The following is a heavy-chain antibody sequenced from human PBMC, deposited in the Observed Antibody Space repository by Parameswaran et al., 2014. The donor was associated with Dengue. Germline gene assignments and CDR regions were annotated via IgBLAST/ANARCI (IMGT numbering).Heavy chain of an antibody. CDR3: ARGELWFGQHSNC. V-gene: IGHV3-48*02. CDR2: ISSSSSTI. J-gene: IGHJ4*02. Sequence: QAGGSLRLSCAASGFTFSSYSMNWVRQAPGKGLEWVSYISSSSSTIYYADSVKGRFTISRDNAKNSLYLQMNSLRDEDTAVYYCARGELWFGQHSNCWGQGNPGHRLL. D-gene: IGHD3-10*01. CDR1: GFTFSSYS.